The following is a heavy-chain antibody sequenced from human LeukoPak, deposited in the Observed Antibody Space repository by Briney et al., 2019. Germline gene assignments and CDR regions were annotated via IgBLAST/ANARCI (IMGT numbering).Heavy chain of an antibody. Sequence: SETLSLTCAVSGASFSNDYWSWVRQAPGKGLEWIGYIYHNGRTNFNPSLKSRITMSIDTSQNQFSLKLTSVTAADTAVYYCARASEGIGYDTWGRGSLVTVSS. J-gene: IGHJ5*02. V-gene: IGHV4-59*01. CDR3: ARASEGIGYDT. CDR1: GASFSNDY. CDR2: IYHNGRT. D-gene: IGHD6-13*01.